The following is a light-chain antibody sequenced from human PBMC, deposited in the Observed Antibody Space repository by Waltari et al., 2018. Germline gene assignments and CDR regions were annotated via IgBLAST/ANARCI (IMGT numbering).Light chain of an antibody. CDR1: QRIDTR. Sequence: DIQLTQSPSSLSASVGDRVTITCRASQRIDTRLNWYQQKPGKAPQLLIYCASTLQSGVPSRFSGSGSGAEFTLTISSLQPEDIATFSCQESYSTLYTFGQGTKVEIK. J-gene: IGKJ2*01. CDR3: QESYSTLYT. CDR2: CAS. V-gene: IGKV1-39*01.